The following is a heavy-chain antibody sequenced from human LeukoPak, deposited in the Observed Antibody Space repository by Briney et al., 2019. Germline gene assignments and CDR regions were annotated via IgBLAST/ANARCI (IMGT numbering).Heavy chain of an antibody. J-gene: IGHJ4*02. CDR2: INPSGGST. D-gene: IGHD2-2*01. Sequence: ASVKVSCKASGYTFTSYYMHWVRQAPGQGLEWMGIINPSGGSTSYAQKFQGRVTVTRDTSTSTVYMELSSLRSEDTAVYYCARDGDPGTVPAPEIPFDYWGQGTLVTVSS. CDR1: GYTFTSYY. V-gene: IGHV1-46*01. CDR3: ARDGDPGTVPAPEIPFDY.